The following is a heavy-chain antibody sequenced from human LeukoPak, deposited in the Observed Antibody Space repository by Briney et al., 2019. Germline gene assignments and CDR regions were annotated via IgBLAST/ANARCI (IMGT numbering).Heavy chain of an antibody. J-gene: IGHJ4*02. CDR3: AKTRDGYHSPIDY. D-gene: IGHD5-24*01. CDR2: ITSGGDT. Sequence: GGSLRLSCATSGFTFSNSALSWVRQAPGKGLEWVSAITSGGDTYYADSVKGRFTMSRDNSKNTLSLQMNSLRAEDAATYYCAKTRDGYHSPIDYWGQGALVTVSS. CDR1: GFTFSNSA. V-gene: IGHV3-23*01.